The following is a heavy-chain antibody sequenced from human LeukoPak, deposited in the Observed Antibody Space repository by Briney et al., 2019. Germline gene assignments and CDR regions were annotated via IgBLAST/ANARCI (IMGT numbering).Heavy chain of an antibody. CDR3: ARHPTGFPNWFDA. Sequence: SETLSLTCTVSSGSITDSYYWAWIRQPPGKGLEWIGSMYYSGRTYYNPSLKSRVAISVDTSKNQFSLKVTSVTAEDTAVYYCARHPTGFPNWFDAWGQGTLVSVSS. D-gene: IGHD2-8*02. V-gene: IGHV4-39*01. CDR1: SGSITDSYY. J-gene: IGHJ5*02. CDR2: MYYSGRT.